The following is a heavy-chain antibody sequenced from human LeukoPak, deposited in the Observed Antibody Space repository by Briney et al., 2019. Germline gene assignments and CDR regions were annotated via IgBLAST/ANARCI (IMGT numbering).Heavy chain of an antibody. D-gene: IGHD1-26*01. CDR1: GFTFSNYA. Sequence: GGSLRLSCADSGFTFSNYAMSWVRQAPGKGLEWASSISDTGGSTYYADSVKGRFTISRDNSKNALYLQMNSLRAEDTAEYFCAKSSGTYPWYFDLWGRGTLVTVSS. CDR3: AKSSGTYPWYFDL. V-gene: IGHV3-23*01. CDR2: ISDTGGST. J-gene: IGHJ2*01.